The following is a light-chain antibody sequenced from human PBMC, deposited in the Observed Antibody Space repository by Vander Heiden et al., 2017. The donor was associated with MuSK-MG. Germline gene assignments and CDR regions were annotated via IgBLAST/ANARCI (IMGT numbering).Light chain of an antibody. Sequence: EIVLTQSPGTLSLSPGERATLSCRASQSITSSHLAWYQQKPGQAPSLLIYTASTRATGIPDRFSGSGSGTDFTLTISRLETEDFAVYYCQQYGSSPSTFGQGTKVEI. CDR2: TAS. V-gene: IGKV3-20*01. CDR3: QQYGSSPST. CDR1: QSITSSH. J-gene: IGKJ2*01.